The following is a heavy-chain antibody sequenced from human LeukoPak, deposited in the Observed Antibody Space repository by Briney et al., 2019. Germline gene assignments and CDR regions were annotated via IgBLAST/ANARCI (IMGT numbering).Heavy chain of an antibody. CDR2: INHSGST. V-gene: IGHV4-34*01. J-gene: IGHJ3*02. Sequence: SGTLSLTCAVYGGSFSGYYWSWIRQPPGKGLEWLGEINHSGSTNYNPSLKSRVTISVDTSKNQFSLKLSSVTAADTAVYYCAREGDGYNSSAFDIWGQGTMVTVSS. CDR3: AREGDGYNSSAFDI. CDR1: GGSFSGYY. D-gene: IGHD5-24*01.